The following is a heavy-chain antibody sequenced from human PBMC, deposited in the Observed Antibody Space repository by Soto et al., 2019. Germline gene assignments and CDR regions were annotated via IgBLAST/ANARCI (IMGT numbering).Heavy chain of an antibody. V-gene: IGHV4-30-4*01. CDR2: IYYNGGT. CDR3: AREEIATYTPMAAFDY. Sequence: TSETLSLTCTVSGGSISSGDYYWSWIRQPPGKGLEWIGYIYYNGGTFHNPSLKSRDTISLDTSKNQFSLKLSSVTAADTAVYYCAREEIATYTPMAAFDYWGQGTLVTVSS. D-gene: IGHD5-18*01. CDR1: GGSISSGDYY. J-gene: IGHJ4*02.